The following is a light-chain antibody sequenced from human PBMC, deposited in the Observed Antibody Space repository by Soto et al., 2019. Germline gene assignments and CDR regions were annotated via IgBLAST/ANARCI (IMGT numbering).Light chain of an antibody. Sequence: DIPMTQSPSSLSASVGDRVTITCRASQGINYYVAWYQQKPGKPPKLLIYAASTLQSGVPSRFSGSGSGTDFTLTINSLQPEYVATYSCQKYSSVPVFGPGTKVDIK. J-gene: IGKJ3*01. CDR3: QKYSSVPV. V-gene: IGKV1-27*01. CDR2: AAS. CDR1: QGINYY.